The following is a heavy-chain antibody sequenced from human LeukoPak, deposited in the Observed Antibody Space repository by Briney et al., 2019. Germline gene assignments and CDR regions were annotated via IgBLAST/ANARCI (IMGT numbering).Heavy chain of an antibody. V-gene: IGHV4-59*01. CDR3: AREGTAGTAFDI. Sequence: KTSETLSLTCTVSGGSISSYYWSWIRQPPGKGLEWIGCIYYSGSTNYNPSLKSRVTISVDTSKNQFSLKLSSVTAADTAVYYCAREGTAGTAFDIWGQGTMVTVSS. CDR1: GGSISSYY. D-gene: IGHD6-13*01. CDR2: IYYSGST. J-gene: IGHJ3*02.